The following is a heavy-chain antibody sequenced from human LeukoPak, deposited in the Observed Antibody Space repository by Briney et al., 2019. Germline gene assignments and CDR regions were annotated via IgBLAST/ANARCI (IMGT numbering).Heavy chain of an antibody. V-gene: IGHV3-21*01. J-gene: IGHJ5*02. CDR1: GFTFSSYS. CDR3: ARAPETYYDFWSGYYTGIWFDP. D-gene: IGHD3-3*01. CDR2: ISSSSSYI. Sequence: PGGSLRLSCAASGFTFSSYSMNWVRQAPGKGLEWVSSISSSSSYIYYADSVRGRFTTSRDNAKNSLYLQMNSLRAEDTAVYYCARAPETYYDFWSGYYTGIWFDPWGQGTLVTVSS.